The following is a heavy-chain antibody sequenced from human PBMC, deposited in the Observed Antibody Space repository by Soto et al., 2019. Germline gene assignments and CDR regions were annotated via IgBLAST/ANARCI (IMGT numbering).Heavy chain of an antibody. CDR1: GGTFSNYA. V-gene: IGHV1-69*12. J-gene: IGHJ4*02. CDR2: IIPIFGTA. CDR3: ARPLTPYCSGGRCYSGLDY. D-gene: IGHD2-15*01. Sequence: QVQLVQSGAEVKKPGSSVKVSCKASGGTFSNYAISWVRQAPGQGLEWMGGIIPIFGTANYAQKFQGRVTITADEPTSTAYMELSSLRSEDTAVYYCARPLTPYCSGGRCYSGLDYWGQGTLVTVSS.